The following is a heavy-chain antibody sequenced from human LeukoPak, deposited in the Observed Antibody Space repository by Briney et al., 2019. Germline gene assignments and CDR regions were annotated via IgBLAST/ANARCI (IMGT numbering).Heavy chain of an antibody. CDR3: ARVRRLLLWFGEWEYFDY. J-gene: IGHJ4*02. D-gene: IGHD3-10*01. V-gene: IGHV4-34*01. Sequence: SETLSLTCAVYGGSFSGYYWSWIRQPPGKGLEWIGEINHSGSTNYNPSLKSRVTISVDTSKNQLSLKLSSVTAADTAVYYCARVRRLLLWFGEWEYFDYWGQGTLVTVSS. CDR1: GGSFSGYY. CDR2: INHSGST.